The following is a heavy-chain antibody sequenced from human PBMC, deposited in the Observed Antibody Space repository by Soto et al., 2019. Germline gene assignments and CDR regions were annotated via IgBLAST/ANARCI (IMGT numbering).Heavy chain of an antibody. CDR3: AKDPVVSSTSSWFYFDY. D-gene: IGHD6-13*01. CDR1: GFIFTNYA. Sequence: EVQLLESGGGLVQPGGSLRLSCAASGFIFTNYAMNWVRQAPGKGLEWVSSISGSGGSVYYADSVKGRFTISRDNSENTLYLKMSSLRADDAAVYYCAKDPVVSSTSSWFYFDYWGRGTLVTVSS. CDR2: ISGSGGSV. V-gene: IGHV3-23*01. J-gene: IGHJ4*02.